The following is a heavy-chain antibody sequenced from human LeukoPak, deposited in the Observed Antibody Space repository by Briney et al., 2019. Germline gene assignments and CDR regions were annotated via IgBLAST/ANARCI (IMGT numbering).Heavy chain of an antibody. J-gene: IGHJ6*02. V-gene: IGHV4-30-4*01. Sequence: SQTLSLTCTVSGGSISSGDYYWSWIRLPPGKGLEWIGYIYYSGSTYYNPSLKSRVTISVDTSKNQFSLKLSSVTAADTAVYYCARDADLGYCSGGSCYLYYYGMDVWGQGTTVTVSS. CDR2: IYYSGST. D-gene: IGHD2-15*01. CDR1: GGSISSGDYY. CDR3: ARDADLGYCSGGSCYLYYYGMDV.